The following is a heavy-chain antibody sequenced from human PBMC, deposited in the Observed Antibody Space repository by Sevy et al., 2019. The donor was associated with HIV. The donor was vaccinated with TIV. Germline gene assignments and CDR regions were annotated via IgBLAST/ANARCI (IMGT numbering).Heavy chain of an antibody. CDR3: VREAANVRYFDY. CDR1: GFAFSTYS. D-gene: IGHD3-10*02. V-gene: IGHV3-21*01. Sequence: GGSLRLSCAASGFAFSTYSMNWVRQAPGKGLEWVSSISGSGSYIYYADSVQGRVAMSRDNAKSSLYLQMNSLRAEDTAVYYCVREAANVRYFDYWGQGTLVTVSS. CDR2: ISGSGSYI. J-gene: IGHJ4*02.